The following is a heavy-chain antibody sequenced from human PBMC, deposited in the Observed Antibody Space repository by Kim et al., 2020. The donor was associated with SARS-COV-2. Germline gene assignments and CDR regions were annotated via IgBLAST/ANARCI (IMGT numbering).Heavy chain of an antibody. D-gene: IGHD3-22*01. J-gene: IGHJ3*02. V-gene: IGHV1-46*01. CDR3: ARDSDSSGYGAFDI. Sequence: EQKFQGRVTMTRDTSTSTVYMELSSLRSEDTAVYYCARDSDSSGYGAFDIWGQGTMVTVSS.